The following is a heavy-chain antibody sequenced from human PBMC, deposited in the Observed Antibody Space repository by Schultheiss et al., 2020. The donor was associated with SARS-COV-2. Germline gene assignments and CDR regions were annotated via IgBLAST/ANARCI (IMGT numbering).Heavy chain of an antibody. CDR1: GFTFSSYG. D-gene: IGHD4-17*01. CDR3: AATTVTVTRYYYGMDV. J-gene: IGHJ6*02. V-gene: IGHV3-33*08. CDR2: IWYDGSNK. Sequence: GGSLRLSCAASGFTFSSYGMHWVRQAPGKGLEWVAVIWYDGSNKYYADSVKGRFTISRDKSKNTVFLQMNSLRSEDTAVYYCAATTVTVTRYYYGMDVWGQGTTVTVSS.